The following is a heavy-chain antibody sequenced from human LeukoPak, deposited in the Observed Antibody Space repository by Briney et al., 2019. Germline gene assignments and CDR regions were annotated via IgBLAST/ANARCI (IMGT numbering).Heavy chain of an antibody. V-gene: IGHV3-30*18. D-gene: IGHD3-3*01. CDR3: AKDQLGVGDY. CDR2: ISYDGSNK. J-gene: IGHJ4*02. CDR1: GFTFSSYG. Sequence: GRSLRLSCAASGFTFSSYGMHWVRQAPGKGLEWVAVISYDGSNKYYADSVKGRFTNSRDNSKNTLYLQMNSLRAEDTAVYYCAKDQLGVGDYWGQGTLVTVSS.